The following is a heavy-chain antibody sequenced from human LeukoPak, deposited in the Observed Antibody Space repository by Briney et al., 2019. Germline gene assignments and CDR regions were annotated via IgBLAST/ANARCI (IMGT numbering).Heavy chain of an antibody. J-gene: IGHJ4*02. CDR1: GFTFDDYT. D-gene: IGHD3-22*01. V-gene: IGHV3-43*01. Sequence: GGSLRLSCAASGFTFDDYTMHWVRQAPGKGLEWVSLITWDGGGTYYADSVKGRFTISRDNSKNILYLQMNSLRAEDTAVYFCAKPQAYYDTSGSLIDSWGQGTPVTVSS. CDR2: ITWDGGGT. CDR3: AKPQAYYDTSGSLIDS.